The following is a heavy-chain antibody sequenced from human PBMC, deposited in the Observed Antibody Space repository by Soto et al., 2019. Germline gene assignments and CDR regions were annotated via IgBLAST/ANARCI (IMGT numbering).Heavy chain of an antibody. J-gene: IGHJ6*01. CDR2: ISSSSSYI. V-gene: IGHV3-21*01. CDR3: ARGRLAVAGYGQAV. CDR1: GFTFSSYS. Sequence: PGGSLRLSCAASGFTFSSYSMNWFRQAPGKGLEWVSSISSSSSYIYYADSVKGRFTISRDNAKNSLYLQMNSLRAEDTAVYYCARGRLAVAGYGQAVRRRGTTVTGSS. D-gene: IGHD6-19*01.